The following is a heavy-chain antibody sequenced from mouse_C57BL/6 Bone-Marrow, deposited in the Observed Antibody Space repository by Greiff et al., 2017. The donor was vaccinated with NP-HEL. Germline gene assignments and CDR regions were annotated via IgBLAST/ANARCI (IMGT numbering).Heavy chain of an antibody. V-gene: IGHV6-3*01. Sequence: EVMLVEPGGGLVQPGGSMKLSCVASGFTFSNYWMNWVRQSPEKGLEWVAQIRSNSDNYATHYEESVKGRFTISRADSTSSVYLQMNNLRAEDTGIYYCTDGYYAWFAYWGQGTLVTVSA. D-gene: IGHD2-3*01. CDR3: TDGYYAWFAY. CDR2: IRSNSDNYAT. CDR1: GFTFSNYW. J-gene: IGHJ3*01.